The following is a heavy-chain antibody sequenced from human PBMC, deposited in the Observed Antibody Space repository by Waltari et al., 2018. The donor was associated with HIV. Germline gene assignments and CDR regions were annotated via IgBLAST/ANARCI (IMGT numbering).Heavy chain of an antibody. CDR3: AKDPGMDV. V-gene: IGHV3-23*01. CDR1: GFTFSRSP. J-gene: IGHJ6*02. CDR2: ISGRGGST. Sequence: EVQLLESGGGLVQPGGSLRLSCAASGFTFSRSPMNWVRQAPGKGLEWGAGISGRGGSTYYADSVKGRLTISRDNSKSTVYLQMNSLRAEDTAIYYCAKDPGMDVWGQGTTVTVSS.